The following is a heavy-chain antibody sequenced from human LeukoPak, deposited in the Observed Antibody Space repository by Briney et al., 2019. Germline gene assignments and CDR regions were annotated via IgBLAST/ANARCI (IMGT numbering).Heavy chain of an antibody. D-gene: IGHD3-9*01. J-gene: IGHJ6*03. Sequence: GESLKISCKGSGYSFTSYWIGWVRQMPGEGLGWMGIIYSGDSDTRYSPSFQGQVTISADKSTSTAYLQWSSLKASDTATYYCARGPPRRYDILTGYYYYYMDVWGKGTTVTISS. V-gene: IGHV5-51*01. CDR1: GYSFTSYW. CDR3: ARGPPRRYDILTGYYYYYMDV. CDR2: IYSGDSDT.